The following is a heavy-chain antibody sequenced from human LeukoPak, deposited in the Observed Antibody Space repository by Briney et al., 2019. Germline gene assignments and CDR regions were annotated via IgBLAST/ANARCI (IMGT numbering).Heavy chain of an antibody. J-gene: IGHJ3*02. CDR2: VSGSGGST. Sequence: PGGSLRLSCAASGFTFSSHAMSWVRQAPGKGLEWVSGVSGSGGSTYYADSVKGRFTISRDNSKNTLYLQMNSLRAEDTALYYCAKDLSEYCGGECYPDGFDIWGQGTMVTVSS. D-gene: IGHD2-21*01. V-gene: IGHV3-23*01. CDR1: GFTFSSHA. CDR3: AKDLSEYCGGECYPDGFDI.